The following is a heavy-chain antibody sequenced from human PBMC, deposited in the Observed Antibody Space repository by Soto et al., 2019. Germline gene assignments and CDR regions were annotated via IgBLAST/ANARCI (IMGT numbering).Heavy chain of an antibody. V-gene: IGHV1-8*01. Sequence: QVQLVQSGAEVKKPGASVKVSCKASGYTFTNYDINWVRQTTGQGLEWMGWMNPNSGNTGFAQKFQGRVTMTRNTSISTAYMELSSLRSDDTAVSYWARAIRYQLLSDYWGQGTLVTVSS. CDR2: MNPNSGNT. CDR3: ARAIRYQLLSDY. CDR1: GYTFTNYD. J-gene: IGHJ4*02. D-gene: IGHD2-2*01.